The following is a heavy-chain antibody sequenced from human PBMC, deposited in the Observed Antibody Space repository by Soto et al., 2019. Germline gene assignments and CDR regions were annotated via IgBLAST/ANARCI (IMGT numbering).Heavy chain of an antibody. V-gene: IGHV4-59*08. D-gene: IGHD5-12*01. CDR3: ARQDGYNWGYYFDY. CDR2: IYYSGST. CDR1: GGSISSYY. Sequence: SETLSLTCTVSGGSISSYYWSWIRQPPGKGLEWIGYIYYSGSTNYNPSLKSRVTISVDTSKNQFSLKLSSVTAADTAVYYRARQDGYNWGYYFDYWGQGTQVTVSS. J-gene: IGHJ4*02.